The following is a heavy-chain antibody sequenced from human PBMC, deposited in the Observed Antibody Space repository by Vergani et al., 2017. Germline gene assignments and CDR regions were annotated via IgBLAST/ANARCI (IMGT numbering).Heavy chain of an antibody. V-gene: IGHV1-69*01. Sequence: QVQLVQSGAEVKKPGSSVKVSCKASGGTFSSYAISWVRQAPGQGLEWMGGIIPIFGTANYAQKFQGRVTITADESTSTAYMELSSLRSEDTALYYCAKDKYCGGDCFPDYYYYYYMDVWGKGTTVTVSS. J-gene: IGHJ6*03. CDR2: IIPIFGTA. CDR3: AKDKYCGGDCFPDYYYYYYMDV. D-gene: IGHD2-21*02. CDR1: GGTFSSYA.